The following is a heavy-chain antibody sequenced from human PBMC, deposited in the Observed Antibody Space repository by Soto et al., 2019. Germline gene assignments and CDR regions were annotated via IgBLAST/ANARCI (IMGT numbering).Heavy chain of an antibody. J-gene: IGHJ4*02. V-gene: IGHV1-69*13. CDR3: ASSRQSLGFPLGSLYYFDY. D-gene: IGHD1-1*01. CDR1: VGTFSSYA. CDR2: IIPIFGTA. Sequence: GXSVKVSCKASVGTFSSYAISWVRQAPGQGLEWMGGIIPIFGTANYAQKFQGRVTITADESTSTAYMELSSLRSEDTAVYYCASSRQSLGFPLGSLYYFDYWGQGTLVTVSS.